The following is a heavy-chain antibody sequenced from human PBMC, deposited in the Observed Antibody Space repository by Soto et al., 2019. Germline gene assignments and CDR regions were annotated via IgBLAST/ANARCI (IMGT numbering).Heavy chain of an antibody. CDR1: GLSITDSEMG. CDR3: ARRHLAVAVSPWFDP. Sequence: QVTLKESGPVLVKPTETLTLRCTVSGLSITDSEMGVSWIRQPPGQPLEWLAHIDSSGEKSYRTFLKSRPANSKDTSKSQIVLTLTNMDPAHTATYYWARRHLAVAVSPWFDPWGQGIPVTVSS. D-gene: IGHD6-19*01. V-gene: IGHV2-26*01. J-gene: IGHJ5*02. CDR2: IDSSGEK.